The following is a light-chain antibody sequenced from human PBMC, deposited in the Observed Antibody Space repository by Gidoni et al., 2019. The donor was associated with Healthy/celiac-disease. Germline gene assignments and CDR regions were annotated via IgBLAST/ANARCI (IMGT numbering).Light chain of an antibody. CDR1: SNNVGNQG. Sequence: QAGLTQPPSVSKGLRQTATLTCTGNSNNVGNQGAAWLQQHQGHPRKLQSYRNNNRPSGISERLSASRSGNTASLTITGLQPEDEADYYCSAWDSSLSAWVFGGGTKLTVL. CDR3: SAWDSSLSAWV. V-gene: IGLV10-54*01. J-gene: IGLJ3*02. CDR2: RNN.